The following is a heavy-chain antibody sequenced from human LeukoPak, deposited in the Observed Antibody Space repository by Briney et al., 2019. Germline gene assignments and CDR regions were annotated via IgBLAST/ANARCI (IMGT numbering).Heavy chain of an antibody. J-gene: IGHJ4*02. V-gene: IGHV3-66*01. CDR3: ARGEVVVVPAVTYYFDY. D-gene: IGHD2-2*01. Sequence: GGSLRLSCAASGFTVSINYMSWVRQAPGKGLEWVSVCIGGVSTYFADAVNGRFTNCRDNSKNTVYLKMNSLRVEDTAVYYCARGEVVVVPAVTYYFDYWGQGTLVTVSS. CDR1: GFTVSINY. CDR2: CIGGVST.